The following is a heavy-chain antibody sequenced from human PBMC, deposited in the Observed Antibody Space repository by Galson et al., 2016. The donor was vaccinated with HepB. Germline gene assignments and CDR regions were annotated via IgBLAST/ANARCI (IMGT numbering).Heavy chain of an antibody. J-gene: IGHJ4*02. CDR2: ISFSSTNI. CDR1: GFTFRGYG. Sequence: SLRLSCAASGFTFRGYGMNWVRQAPGKGLEWLSYISFSSTNIHYADSVRGRFTISRDNAKNSLFLQLNSLKDEDTAVYHCARGPAGLLDYWGQGLLVTVSS. V-gene: IGHV3-48*02. D-gene: IGHD3-3*01. CDR3: ARGPAGLLDY.